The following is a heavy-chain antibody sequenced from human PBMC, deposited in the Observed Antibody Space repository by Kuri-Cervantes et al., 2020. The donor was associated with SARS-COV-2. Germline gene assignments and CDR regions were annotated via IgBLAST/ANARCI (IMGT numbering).Heavy chain of an antibody. V-gene: IGHV4-30-4*08. CDR1: GGSISSGDYY. CDR2: IYYSGST. D-gene: IGHD6-13*01. CDR3: ARFRIAATSGNWYFDL. Sequence: SETLSLTCTVSGGSISSGDYYWSWIRQPPGKGLEWIGYIYYSGSTYYNPSLKSRVTISVDTSKNQFSLKLSSVTAADTAVYYCARFRIAATSGNWYFDLWGRGALVTVSS. J-gene: IGHJ2*01.